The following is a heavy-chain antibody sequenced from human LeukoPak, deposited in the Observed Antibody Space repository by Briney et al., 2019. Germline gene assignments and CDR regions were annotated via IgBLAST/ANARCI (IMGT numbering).Heavy chain of an antibody. CDR3: ARESSRYNNGFDP. V-gene: IGHV1-2*02. CDR1: GYTFTSYA. D-gene: IGHD6-13*01. J-gene: IGHJ5*02. Sequence: GASVKVSCKASGYTFTSYAMNWVRQAPGQGLEWMGWINPNSGGTNYAQKFQGRVTMTRDTSISTAYMELSRLTSDDTAVYYCARESSRYNNGFDPWGQGTLVTVSS. CDR2: INPNSGGT.